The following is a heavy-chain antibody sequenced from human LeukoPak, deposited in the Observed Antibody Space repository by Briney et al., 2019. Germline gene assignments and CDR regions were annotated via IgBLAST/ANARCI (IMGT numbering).Heavy chain of an antibody. D-gene: IGHD3-10*01. Sequence: PGGSLRLSCAASGFTFSSYGMHWVRQAPGKGLEWVSVIWYDGSNKYYADSVKGRFTISRENSKNTLYLQMNSLRAEDTAVYYCAKGKVRGALSYMDVWGKGTTVTVSS. CDR3: AKGKVRGALSYMDV. J-gene: IGHJ6*03. CDR2: IWYDGSNK. CDR1: GFTFSSYG. V-gene: IGHV3-33*06.